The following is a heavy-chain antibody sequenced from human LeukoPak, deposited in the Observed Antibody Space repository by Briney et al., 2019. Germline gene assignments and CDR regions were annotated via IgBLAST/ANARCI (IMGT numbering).Heavy chain of an antibody. CDR2: MNPNSGNT. V-gene: IGHV1-8*01. CDR3: ARTKGEDYDFWSDISYYYIDV. CDR1: GYTFTSYD. D-gene: IGHD3-3*01. Sequence: GASVRVSCKASGYTFTSYDINWVRQATGQGLEWMGWMNPNSGNTGYARKFQGRVTMTRDTSITTAYMELSSLRSEDTAVYYCARTKGEDYDFWSDISYYYIDVWGKGTTVTVSS. J-gene: IGHJ6*03.